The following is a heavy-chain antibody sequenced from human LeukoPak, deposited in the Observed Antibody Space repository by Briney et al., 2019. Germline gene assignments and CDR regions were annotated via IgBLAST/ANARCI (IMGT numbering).Heavy chain of an antibody. V-gene: IGHV3-21*06. D-gene: IGHD3-10*01. CDR1: GFTFSSIS. J-gene: IGHJ4*02. Sequence: GGSLRLSCEATGFTFSSISMNWVRQAPGKGLEWVSSISPDGGTTYYADSVKGRFSTSRDNTESSLYLQMNSLRAEDTAVYYCTRDLPVPSLVRGIIIYGLIDYWGQGTLVTVSS. CDR2: ISPDGGTT. CDR3: TRDLPVPSLVRGIIIYGLIDY.